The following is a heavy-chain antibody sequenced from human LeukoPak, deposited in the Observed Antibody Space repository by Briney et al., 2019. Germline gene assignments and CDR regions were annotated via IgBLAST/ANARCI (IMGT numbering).Heavy chain of an antibody. D-gene: IGHD2-2*01. CDR1: GFTFSSYG. V-gene: IGHV3-30*03. CDR2: ISYDGSNK. J-gene: IGHJ6*04. Sequence: GRSLRLSCAASGFTFSSYGMHWVRQAPGKGLEWVAVISYDGSNKYYADSVKGRFTTSRDNSKNTLYLQMNSLRAEDTAVYYCPTSSTSRGMDVWGKGTTVTVSS. CDR3: PTSSTSRGMDV.